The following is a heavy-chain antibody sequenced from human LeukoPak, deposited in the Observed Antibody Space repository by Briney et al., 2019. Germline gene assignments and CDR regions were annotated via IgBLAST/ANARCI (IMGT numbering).Heavy chain of an antibody. CDR1: GYTFTSYD. Sequence: GASVKVSCKASGYTFTSYDINWVRQATGQGLEWGGWMNPNSGNTGYAQKFQGRATMTRNTSISTAYMELSSLRSEDTAVYYCARGRGDSSGWYEAFDIWGQGTMVTVSS. J-gene: IGHJ3*02. D-gene: IGHD6-19*01. CDR2: MNPNSGNT. CDR3: ARGRGDSSGWYEAFDI. V-gene: IGHV1-8*01.